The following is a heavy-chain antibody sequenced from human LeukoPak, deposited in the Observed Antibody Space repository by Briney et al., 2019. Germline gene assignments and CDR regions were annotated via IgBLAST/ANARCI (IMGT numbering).Heavy chain of an antibody. J-gene: IGHJ2*01. D-gene: IGHD1-14*01. CDR3: ARHPEGWYFDL. Sequence: SQTLSLTCTVSGGSISSGGYYWSWIRQPPGKGLEWIGYIYHSGSTYYNPSLKSRVTISVDRSKNQFSLKLSSVTAADTAVYYCARHPEGWYFDLWGRGTLVTVSS. CDR2: IYHSGST. V-gene: IGHV4-30-2*01. CDR1: GGSISSGGYY.